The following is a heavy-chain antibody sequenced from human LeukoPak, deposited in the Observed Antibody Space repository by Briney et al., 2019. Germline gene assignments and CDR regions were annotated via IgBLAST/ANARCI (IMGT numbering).Heavy chain of an antibody. J-gene: IGHJ4*02. V-gene: IGHV1-2*02. CDR2: VNPTNGAT. D-gene: IGHD3-22*01. CDR1: GYTFTGYY. Sequence: ASVKVSCKASGYTFTGYYIRWVRQAPGQGLEWMGWVNPTNGATNYAQKFQGRVTMTTDTSTNTVYMNLSWLTSDDTAVYFCARPRIESGGYYYGHWGQGTLVTVSS. CDR3: ARPRIESGGYYYGH.